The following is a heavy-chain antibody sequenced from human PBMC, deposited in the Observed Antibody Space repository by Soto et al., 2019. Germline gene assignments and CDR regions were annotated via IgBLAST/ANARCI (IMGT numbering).Heavy chain of an antibody. CDR2: ISWDDDK. D-gene: IGHD1-1*01. CDR1: GFTVTTTGVG. V-gene: IGHV2-5*02. Sequence: QITLKESGPTLVKPTQTLTLTCTLSGFTVTTTGVGVGWIRQPPGKALEWLALISWDDDKRYRPSLKSRLTITKDPAKNQVVLTMTNVDPVDTAAYYWAHCTVAGRYRYYFQFWGQGALVPVSS. J-gene: IGHJ4*02. CDR3: AHCTVAGRYRYYFQF.